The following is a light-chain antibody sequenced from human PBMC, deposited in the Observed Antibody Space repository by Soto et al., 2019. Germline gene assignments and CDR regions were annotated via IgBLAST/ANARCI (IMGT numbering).Light chain of an antibody. CDR1: SSDVGGYNF. CDR3: SSYISSSTHV. V-gene: IGLV2-14*03. J-gene: IGLJ1*01. Sequence: QSALTQPASVSGSPGQSITISCTGTSSDVGGYNFVSWYQQHPGKAPKLMIYDVSYRPSGVSNRFSGSKSGNTASLTISGLQAEDEADYYCSSYISSSTHVFGTGTKVTVL. CDR2: DVS.